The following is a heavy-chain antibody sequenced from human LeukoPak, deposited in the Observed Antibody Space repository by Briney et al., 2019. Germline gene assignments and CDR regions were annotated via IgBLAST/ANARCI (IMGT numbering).Heavy chain of an antibody. Sequence: GGSLRLSCAASGFTFSDAWMNWVRLAPGKGLEWVGRIKSRNRGETVDYAAPVKGRFTISRDDSKTTVYLQMNSLKTEDTAIYYCTADGSTTLSNTFDYWGQGTLVTVSS. CDR3: TADGSTTLSNTFDY. J-gene: IGHJ4*02. CDR1: GFTFSDAW. D-gene: IGHD1-26*01. CDR2: IKSRNRGETV. V-gene: IGHV3-15*01.